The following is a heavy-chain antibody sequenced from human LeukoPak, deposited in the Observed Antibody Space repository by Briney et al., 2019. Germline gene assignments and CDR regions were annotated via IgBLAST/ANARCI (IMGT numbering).Heavy chain of an antibody. CDR2: ISAYNGNT. D-gene: IGHD2-2*01. V-gene: IGHV1-18*01. Sequence: GASVKVSCKASGYTFTSYGISWVRQAPGQGLEWMGWISAYNGNTNYAQKLQGRVTMTTDTSTSTAYMELRSLRSDDTAVYYCARGYLLDIVVVPAALDYWGQGTLVTVSS. CDR1: GYTFTSYG. CDR3: ARGYLLDIVVVPAALDY. J-gene: IGHJ4*02.